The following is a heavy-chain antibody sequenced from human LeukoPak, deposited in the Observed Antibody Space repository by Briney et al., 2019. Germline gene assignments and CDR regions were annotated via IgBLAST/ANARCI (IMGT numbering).Heavy chain of an antibody. J-gene: IGHJ6*03. CDR1: GGSFSGYY. D-gene: IGHD3-10*01. Sequence: PSETLSLTCAVYGGSFSGYYWSWIRQPPGKGLEWIGEINHSGSTNYNPSLKSRVTITVDTSKNQFSLKLSSVTAADTAVYYCARGHMVRPNYYMDVWGKGTTVTVSS. V-gene: IGHV4-34*01. CDR2: INHSGST. CDR3: ARGHMVRPNYYMDV.